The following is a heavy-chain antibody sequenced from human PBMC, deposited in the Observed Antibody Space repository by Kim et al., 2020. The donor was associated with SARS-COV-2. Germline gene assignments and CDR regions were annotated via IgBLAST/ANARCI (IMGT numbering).Heavy chain of an antibody. J-gene: IGHJ4*02. CDR2: IIPIFGTA. CDR1: GGTFSSYA. Sequence: SVKVSCKASGGTFSSYAISWVRQAPGQGLEWMGGIIPIFGTANYAQKFQGRVTITADESTSTAYMELSSLRSEDTAVYYCARVSGYGGNSDYFDYWGQGTLVTVSP. D-gene: IGHD5-12*01. CDR3: ARVSGYGGNSDYFDY. V-gene: IGHV1-69*13.